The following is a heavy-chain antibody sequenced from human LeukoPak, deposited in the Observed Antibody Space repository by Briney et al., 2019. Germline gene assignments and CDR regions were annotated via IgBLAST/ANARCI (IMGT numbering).Heavy chain of an antibody. D-gene: IGHD6-19*01. V-gene: IGHV4-34*01. J-gene: IGHJ4*02. CDR2: INRSGST. CDR3: ARDHMGIAVAGPDY. CDR1: GGSFSGYY. Sequence: SETLSLTCAVYGGSFSGYYWSWIRQPPGKGLEWIGEINRSGSTNYNPSLKSRVTISVDTSKNQFSLKLSSVTAADTAVYYCARDHMGIAVAGPDYWGQGTLVTVSS.